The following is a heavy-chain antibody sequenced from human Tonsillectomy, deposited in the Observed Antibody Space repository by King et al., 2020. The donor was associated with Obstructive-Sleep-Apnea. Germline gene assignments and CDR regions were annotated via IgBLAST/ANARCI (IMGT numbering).Heavy chain of an antibody. V-gene: IGHV3-30*02. CDR1: GLTFSSCG. D-gene: IGHD3-9*01. CDR3: AKDFNYVILTGCSDY. J-gene: IGHJ4*02. Sequence: VQLVESGGGVVQPGRSLRLSCVTSGLTFSSCGMHWVRQAPGKGLEWVAFIRYDSSYKYYADSVKGRFTVSRDNSKNTLYFQMNSLRAEDTGVYYCAKDFNYVILTGCSDYWGQGTLVSVSS. CDR2: IRYDSSYK.